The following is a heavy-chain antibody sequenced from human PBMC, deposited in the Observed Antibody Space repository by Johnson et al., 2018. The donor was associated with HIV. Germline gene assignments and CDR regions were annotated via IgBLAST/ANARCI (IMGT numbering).Heavy chain of an antibody. V-gene: IGHV3-11*04. CDR1: GFTFRDYY. CDR2: ISSSGSTI. D-gene: IGHD6-13*01. J-gene: IGHJ3*02. Sequence: QVQLVESGGGLVKPGGSLRLSCAASGFTFRDYYMNWMRQAPGKGLEWVSHISSSGSTIYYADSVKGRFTISRDNAKNTLYLQMNSLRAGDTAVYYCARSSSTAAPGRDAFDIWGQGTMVTVSS. CDR3: ARSSSTAAPGRDAFDI.